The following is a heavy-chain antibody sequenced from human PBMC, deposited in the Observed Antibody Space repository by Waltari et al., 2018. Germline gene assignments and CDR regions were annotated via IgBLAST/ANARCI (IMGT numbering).Heavy chain of an antibody. CDR2: IYYSGRT. Sequence: QVQLQESGPGLVKPSQTLSLTCTVSGGSISSGGYYWSWIRQHPGKGLEWIGYIYYSGRTEYNPSLKSRITISIDTSKNQFTLKLSSLTAADTAVDYCARDMGRSGLRVFDIWGQGTMVTVSS. CDR3: ARDMGRSGLRVFDI. V-gene: IGHV4-31*03. J-gene: IGHJ3*02. D-gene: IGHD3-3*01. CDR1: GGSISSGGYY.